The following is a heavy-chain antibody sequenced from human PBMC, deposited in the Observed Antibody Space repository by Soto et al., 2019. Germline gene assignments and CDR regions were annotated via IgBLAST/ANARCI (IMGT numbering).Heavy chain of an antibody. V-gene: IGHV4-31*03. J-gene: IGHJ5*02. D-gene: IGHD5-12*01. Sequence: SETLSLTCTVSGGSISSGGYYWSWIRQHPGKGLEWIGYIYYSGSTYYNPSLKSRVTISVDTSKNQFSLKLSSVTAADTAVYYCARGEEGYKLNWFDPWGQGTLVTVS. CDR3: ARGEEGYKLNWFDP. CDR2: IYYSGST. CDR1: GGSISSGGYY.